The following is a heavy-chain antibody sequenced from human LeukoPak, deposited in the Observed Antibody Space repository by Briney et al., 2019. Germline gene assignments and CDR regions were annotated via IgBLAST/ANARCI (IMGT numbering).Heavy chain of an antibody. CDR1: GFKFSIFW. D-gene: IGHD4-17*01. Sequence: GESLRLSCAASGFKFSIFWLSGVRPAPGEGLEWVANIKQDGNEKYYVDSVKGPFTISRDNAKSSLYLQMNSLRAEDTAVYYCVNDYATQRCYWGQGTLGTVSS. V-gene: IGHV3-7*01. CDR3: VNDYATQRCY. J-gene: IGHJ4*02. CDR2: IKQDGNEK.